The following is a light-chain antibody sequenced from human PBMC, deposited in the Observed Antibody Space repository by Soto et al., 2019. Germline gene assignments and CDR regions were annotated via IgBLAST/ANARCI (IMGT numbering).Light chain of an antibody. V-gene: IGKV1-9*01. Sequence: EIMISQSPPPLSPSVGDRVPITSRAIQSISSSYLAWYQQKPRKAPQLLIYAAATLQSGVPSRFSGSGSGTDFTLTISRLQPEDFATYYCQQLNSYPPITFGQGTRLEIK. CDR3: QQLNSYPPIT. CDR1: QSISSSY. J-gene: IGKJ5*01. CDR2: AAA.